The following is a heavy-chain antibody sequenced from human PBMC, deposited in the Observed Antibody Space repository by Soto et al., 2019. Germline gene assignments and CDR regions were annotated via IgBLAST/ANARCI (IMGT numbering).Heavy chain of an antibody. J-gene: IGHJ4*02. CDR2: ITSSGSST. Sequence: EVQLLESGGGGVQPGGSLRLSCAASGFIFSDYAMTWVRQTPGKGLEWVSAITSSGSSTYFADSLKGWITISRDNSKNTLSLQMDSLRVEDTAIYYCAKGVEGYVVSSFDSWGQGALVTVSS. CDR1: GFIFSDYA. V-gene: IGHV3-23*01. CDR3: AKGVEGYVVSSFDS. D-gene: IGHD5-12*01.